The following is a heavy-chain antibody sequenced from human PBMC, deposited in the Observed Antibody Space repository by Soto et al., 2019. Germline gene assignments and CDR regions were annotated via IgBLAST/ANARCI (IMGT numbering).Heavy chain of an antibody. Sequence: GASLKVSCKASGYTFSSIGISWVRQAPAQGLEWMGWISPYKGNTYYAQRLQGRVTMTTDTSTSTAYMELRSLRSDDTAVYYCARDLDGSGNYYTDYWGQGTLVTVSS. CDR2: ISPYKGNT. CDR1: GYTFSSIG. D-gene: IGHD3-10*01. V-gene: IGHV1-18*01. CDR3: ARDLDGSGNYYTDY. J-gene: IGHJ4*02.